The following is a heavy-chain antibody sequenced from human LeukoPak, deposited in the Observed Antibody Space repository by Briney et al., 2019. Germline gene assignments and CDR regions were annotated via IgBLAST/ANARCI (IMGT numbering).Heavy chain of an antibody. Sequence: GGSLRLSCAASGFTFSSNGMHWVRQAPGKGLEWVAFIRYDGSNKYYADSVKGRFTISRDNSKNTLYLQMNSLRAEDTAVYYCGGLWSFEYWGQGTLVTVSS. V-gene: IGHV3-30*02. CDR3: GGLWSFEY. CDR1: GFTFSSNG. D-gene: IGHD3-10*01. J-gene: IGHJ4*02. CDR2: IRYDGSNK.